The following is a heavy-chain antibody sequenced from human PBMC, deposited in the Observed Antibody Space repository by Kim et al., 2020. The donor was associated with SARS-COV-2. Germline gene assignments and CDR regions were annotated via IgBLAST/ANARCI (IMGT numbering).Heavy chain of an antibody. V-gene: IGHV3-21*01. J-gene: IGHJ4*02. CDR3: ARDAGSGYSLDYFDY. CDR1: GFTFSTYG. CDR2: ISTSHSYI. Sequence: GGSLRLSCAASGFTFSTYGMHWVRQAPGKGLEWVSSISTSHSYIYYADSVKGRFTISRDNAKNSLYLQMNSLRAEDTAVFYCARDAGSGYSLDYFDYWGQGALVTVSS. D-gene: IGHD3-22*01.